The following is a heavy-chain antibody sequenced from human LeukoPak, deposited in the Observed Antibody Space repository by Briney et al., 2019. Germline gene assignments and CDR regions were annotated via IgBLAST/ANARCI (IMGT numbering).Heavy chain of an antibody. CDR3: AKTGQLEYFDY. V-gene: IGHV3-30*18. J-gene: IGHJ4*02. CDR2: ISYDGSNK. Sequence: QPGRSLRLSCAASGFTFSSYGMHWVRQAPGKGLEWVAVISYDGSNKYYADSVKGRFTISRDNSKNTLYLQMNSLRAEDTAAYYCAKTGQLEYFDYWGQGTLVTVSS. D-gene: IGHD6-13*01. CDR1: GFTFSSYG.